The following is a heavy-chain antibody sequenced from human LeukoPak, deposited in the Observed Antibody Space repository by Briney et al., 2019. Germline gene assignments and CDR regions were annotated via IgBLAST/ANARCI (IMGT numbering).Heavy chain of an antibody. Sequence: SVKVSCKASGGTFSSYAISWVRQAPGQGLEWMGGIIPIFGTANYAQKFQGRVTITADESTRTAYMELSSLRSEDTAVYYCARVLVGYSSSWYDPKRYYYYMDVWGKGTTVTISS. V-gene: IGHV1-69*13. D-gene: IGHD6-13*01. J-gene: IGHJ6*03. CDR2: IIPIFGTA. CDR3: ARVLVGYSSSWYDPKRYYYYMDV. CDR1: GGTFSSYA.